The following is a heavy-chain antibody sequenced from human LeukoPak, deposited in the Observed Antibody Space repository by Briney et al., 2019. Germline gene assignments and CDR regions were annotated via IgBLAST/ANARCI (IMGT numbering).Heavy chain of an antibody. Sequence: GGSLRLSCAASGFTFDDYAMHWVRQAPGKGLEWVSLISWDGGSTYYADSVKGRFTISRDNSKNSLYLQMSSLRAEDTALYYCAKDISMVRNEYFQHWGQGTLVTVSS. V-gene: IGHV3-43D*03. CDR1: GFTFDDYA. CDR2: ISWDGGST. CDR3: AKDISMVRNEYFQH. J-gene: IGHJ1*01. D-gene: IGHD4/OR15-4a*01.